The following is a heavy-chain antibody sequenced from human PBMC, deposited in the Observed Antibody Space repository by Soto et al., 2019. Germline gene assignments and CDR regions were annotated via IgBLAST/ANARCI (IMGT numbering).Heavy chain of an antibody. V-gene: IGHV3-33*01. CDR3: ARGDHCSSTSCPMGY. CDR2: IWYDGSNK. J-gene: IGHJ4*02. D-gene: IGHD2-2*01. CDR1: GFTLDSYG. Sequence: PWGSLGLSRAASGFTLDSYGMHWARQAPGKGLEWVAVIWYDGSNKYYADSVKGRFTISRDNSKNTLYLQMNSLRAEDTAVYYCARGDHCSSTSCPMGYWGQGTLVTVSS.